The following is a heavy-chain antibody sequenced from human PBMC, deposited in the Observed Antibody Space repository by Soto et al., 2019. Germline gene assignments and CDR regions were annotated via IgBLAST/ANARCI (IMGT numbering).Heavy chain of an antibody. CDR1: GGSISSGGYY. J-gene: IGHJ4*02. Sequence: QVQLQESGPGLVKPSQTLSLTCTVSGGSISSGGYYWSWIRQHPGKGQEWIGYIYYSGSTYYNPSLKSRDTISVDTSKNQFSLKLSSVTAADTAVYYCASNDYGDYEKHYWGQGTLVTVSS. V-gene: IGHV4-31*03. CDR3: ASNDYGDYEKHY. D-gene: IGHD4-17*01. CDR2: IYYSGST.